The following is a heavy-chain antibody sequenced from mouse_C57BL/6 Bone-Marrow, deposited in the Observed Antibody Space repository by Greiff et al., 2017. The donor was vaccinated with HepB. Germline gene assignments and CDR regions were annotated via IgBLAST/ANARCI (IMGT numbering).Heavy chain of an antibody. J-gene: IGHJ1*03. CDR3: AKGLQNRPTVVERWCFDV. CDR1: GYTFTSYW. D-gene: IGHD1-1*01. V-gene: IGHV1-69*01. CDR2: IDPSDSYT. Sequence: QVQLQQPGAELVMPGASVKLSCKASGYTFTSYWMHWVKQRPGQGLEWIGEIDPSDSYTNYNQKFKGKSTLTVDKSSSTAYMQLSSLTSEDSAVYYCAKGLQNRPTVVERWCFDVWGTGTTVTVSS.